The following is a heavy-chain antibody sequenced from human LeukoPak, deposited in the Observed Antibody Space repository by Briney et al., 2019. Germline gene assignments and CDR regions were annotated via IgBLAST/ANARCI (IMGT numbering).Heavy chain of an antibody. D-gene: IGHD3-10*01. CDR1: GFPFNSYS. CDR2: ISSSSSTF. J-gene: IGHJ4*02. V-gene: IGHV3-48*02. CDR3: ARDRVRGGGTYYFDY. Sequence: GGSLRLSCAPSGFPFNSYSMNWVRQAPGKGLEWLSYISSSSSTFYYADAVKGRFTICRDNAKNSLDLQMNSLRDDDTAVYYCARDRVRGGGTYYFDYWGQGTLVTVSS.